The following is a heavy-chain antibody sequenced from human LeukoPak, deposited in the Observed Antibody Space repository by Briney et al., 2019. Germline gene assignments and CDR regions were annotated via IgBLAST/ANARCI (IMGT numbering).Heavy chain of an antibody. D-gene: IGHD3-3*01. J-gene: IGHJ4*02. CDR2: INHSGST. Sequence: SETLSLTCTVSGGSISSYYWSWIRQPPGKGLEWIGEINHSGSTNYNPPLKSRVTISVDTSKNQFSLKLSSVTAADTAVYYCARGVLITIFGVVTRYLECQYDYWGQGTLVTVSS. CDR3: ARGVLITIFGVVTRYLECQYDY. CDR1: GGSISSYY. V-gene: IGHV4-34*01.